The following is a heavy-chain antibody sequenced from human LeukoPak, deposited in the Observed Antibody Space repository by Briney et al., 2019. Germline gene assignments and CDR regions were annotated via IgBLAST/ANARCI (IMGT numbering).Heavy chain of an antibody. Sequence: SETLSLTCAVSGGSISSGGYSWSWIRQPPGKGLEWIGYIYQSGSTYYNPSLKSRVTISVDRSKSQFSLKLSSVTAADTAVYYCANRGGYDAFNIWGQGTMVTVSS. CDR1: GGSISSGGYS. D-gene: IGHD5-12*01. CDR3: ANRGGYDAFNI. V-gene: IGHV4-30-2*01. J-gene: IGHJ3*02. CDR2: IYQSGST.